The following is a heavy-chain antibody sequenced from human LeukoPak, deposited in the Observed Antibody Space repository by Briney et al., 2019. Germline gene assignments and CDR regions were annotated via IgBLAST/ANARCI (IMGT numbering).Heavy chain of an antibody. D-gene: IGHD2-21*01. V-gene: IGHV4-39*01. J-gene: IGHJ6*02. CDR2: IYYSGST. CDR3: ARAGVRYAMDV. CDR1: GGSISSSSYY. Sequence: SETLSLTCTVSGGSISSSSYYWGWIRQPPGKGLEWIGSIYYSGSTYYNPSLKSRVTISVDTSKNQFSLKLSSVTAADTAVCYCARAGVRYAMDVWGQGTTVTVSS.